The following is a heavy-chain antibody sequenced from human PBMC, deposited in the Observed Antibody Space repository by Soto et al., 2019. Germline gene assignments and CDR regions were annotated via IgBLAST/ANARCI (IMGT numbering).Heavy chain of an antibody. Sequence: PSQTLSLTCAISGDSVSSNSAAWNWIRQSPSRGLEWLGRTYYRSKWYNDYAVSVKSRITTNPDTSKNQFSLQLNSVTPEDTAVYYCDGLPHYYGSFDPWGQGTLVTVSS. CDR3: DGLPHYYGSFDP. D-gene: IGHD3-10*01. J-gene: IGHJ5*02. CDR1: GDSVSSNSAA. V-gene: IGHV6-1*01. CDR2: TYYRSKWYN.